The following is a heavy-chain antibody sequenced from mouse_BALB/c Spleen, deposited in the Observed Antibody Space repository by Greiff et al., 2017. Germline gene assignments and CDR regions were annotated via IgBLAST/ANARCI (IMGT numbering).Heavy chain of an antibody. CDR1: GFNIKDTY. D-gene: IGHD4-1*01. Sequence: VQLQESGAELVKPGASVKLSCTASGFNIKDTYMHWVKQRPEQGLEWIGRIDPANGNTKYDPKFQGKATITADTSSNTAYLQLSSLTSEDTAVYYGARSNWDGGNYFDYGGQGTTLTVSS. J-gene: IGHJ2*01. CDR3: ARSNWDGGNYFDY. CDR2: IDPANGNT. V-gene: IGHV14-3*02.